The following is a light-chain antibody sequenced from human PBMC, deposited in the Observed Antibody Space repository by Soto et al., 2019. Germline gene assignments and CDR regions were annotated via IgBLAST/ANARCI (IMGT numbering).Light chain of an antibody. Sequence: DIQMTQSPSSLSASVGDRVTITCRASQSITTYLNWYQQKPGKAHKLLMYASSSLQSGVPSRFSCSGSGTDFTLTISSLQPEDFAPYYWQQSFRTPRTFGHGTKVEIK. CDR3: QQSFRTPRT. V-gene: IGKV1-39*01. CDR1: QSITTY. J-gene: IGKJ1*01. CDR2: ASS.